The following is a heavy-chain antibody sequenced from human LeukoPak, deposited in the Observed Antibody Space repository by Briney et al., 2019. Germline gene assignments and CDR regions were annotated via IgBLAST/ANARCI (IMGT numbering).Heavy chain of an antibody. CDR3: AKGRRCCSGGSWYGYY. CDR1: GFTFSSYA. J-gene: IGHJ4*02. Sequence: GGSLSLSCAASGFTFSSYAMRWVRQAPGKGLEWVSAISGSGGNTFYADSVKGRFTISRDNSKNTLYLQMNSLRAEDRAVYYCAKGRRCCSGGSWYGYYWGQGTLVTVSS. V-gene: IGHV3-23*01. D-gene: IGHD2-15*01. CDR2: ISGSGGNT.